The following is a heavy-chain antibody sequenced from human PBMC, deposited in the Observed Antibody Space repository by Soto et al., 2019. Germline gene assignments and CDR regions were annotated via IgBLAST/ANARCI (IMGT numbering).Heavy chain of an antibody. J-gene: IGHJ6*02. Sequence: PGGSLRLSCAASGFTFSSYGMHWVRQAPGKGLEWVAVISYDGSNKYYADSVKGRFTISRDNSKNTLYLQMNSLRAEDTAVYYCAKGEYYDFWSGYYPEPPVVDGMDVWGQGTTVTVSS. CDR2: ISYDGSNK. D-gene: IGHD3-3*01. CDR3: AKGEYYDFWSGYYPEPPVVDGMDV. CDR1: GFTFSSYG. V-gene: IGHV3-30*18.